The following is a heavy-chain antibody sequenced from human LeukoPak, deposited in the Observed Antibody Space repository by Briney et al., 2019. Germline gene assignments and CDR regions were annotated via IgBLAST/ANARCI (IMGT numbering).Heavy chain of an antibody. J-gene: IGHJ5*02. CDR3: ARQSEQWLESPYNYFDP. D-gene: IGHD6-19*01. Sequence: SETLSLTCGVYGGSFSGYYWSWIRQPPGKGLEWIGEINHSGSTKDNPSLTRRLTISVDTSKNQFSLKLSSVTAADTAVYYCARQSEQWLESPYNYFDPWGQGTLVTVSS. V-gene: IGHV4-34*01. CDR2: INHSGST. CDR1: GGSFSGYY.